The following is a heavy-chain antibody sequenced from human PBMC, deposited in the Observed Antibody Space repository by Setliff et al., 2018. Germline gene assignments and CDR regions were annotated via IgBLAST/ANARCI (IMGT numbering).Heavy chain of an antibody. V-gene: IGHV4-39*07. D-gene: IGHD5-12*01. CDR3: ARNRVALYDAFDI. CDR2: IYYSGST. CDR1: GGSISSSSYY. Sequence: PSETLSLTCAVSGGSISSSSYYWGWIRQPPGKGLEWIGSIYYSGSTYYNPSLKSRVTISIDTSKNQFSLKLSSVTAADTAIYYCARNRVALYDAFDIWGQGTMVTVSS. J-gene: IGHJ3*02.